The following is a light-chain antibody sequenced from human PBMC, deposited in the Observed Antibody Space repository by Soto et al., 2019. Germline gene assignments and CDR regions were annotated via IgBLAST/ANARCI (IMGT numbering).Light chain of an antibody. CDR2: DDT. CDR3: QSSDSSLSGSVV. Sequence: QSVLTQPPSVSGAXXXXXTISCAGSTYNIGAGYDVNWYQQFPGTAPKLLIYDDTNRPSGVPDRFSGSKSATSASLAITGLQAEDEANYYCQSSDSSLSGSVVFGGGTKLTVL. J-gene: IGLJ2*01. V-gene: IGLV1-40*01. CDR1: TYNIGAGYD.